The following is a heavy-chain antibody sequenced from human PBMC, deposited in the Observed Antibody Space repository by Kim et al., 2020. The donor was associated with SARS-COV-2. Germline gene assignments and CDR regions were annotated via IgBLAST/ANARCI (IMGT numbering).Heavy chain of an antibody. CDR2: IYHSGST. Sequence: SETLSLTCAVSGGSISSGGYSWSWIRQPPGKGLEWIGYIYHSGSTYYNPSLKSRVTISVDRSKNQFSLKLSSVTAADTAVYYCARAKNGSGSPEYYYYYYGMDVWGQGTTVTVSS. J-gene: IGHJ6*02. CDR3: ARAKNGSGSPEYYYYYYGMDV. D-gene: IGHD3-10*01. CDR1: GGSISSGGYS. V-gene: IGHV4-30-2*01.